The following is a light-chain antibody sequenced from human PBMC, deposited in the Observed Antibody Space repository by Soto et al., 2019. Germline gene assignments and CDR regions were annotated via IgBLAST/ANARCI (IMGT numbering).Light chain of an antibody. CDR1: QSVSSN. CDR2: DAS. V-gene: IGKV3-11*01. J-gene: IGKJ4*01. CDR3: QHRHNWPLT. Sequence: EIVLTQSPGTLSLSPGERATLSCRASQSVSSNLAWYQQKPGQAPRLLIYDASKRATGIPARFSGSGSGTDFTLTISSLEPEDFAVYFCQHRHNWPLTFGGGTKVDI.